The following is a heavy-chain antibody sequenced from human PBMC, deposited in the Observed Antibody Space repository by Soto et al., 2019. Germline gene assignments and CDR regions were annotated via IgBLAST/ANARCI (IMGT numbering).Heavy chain of an antibody. J-gene: IGHJ6*02. CDR2: IIPIFGTA. Sequence: SVKVSCKASGGTFSSYAISWVRQAPGQGLEWMGGIIPIFGTANYAQKFQGRVTITADESTSTAYMELSSLRSEDTAVYYCATRPRNYYYGMDVWGQGTRVTVSS. V-gene: IGHV1-69*13. CDR3: ATRPRNYYYGMDV. CDR1: GGTFSSYA.